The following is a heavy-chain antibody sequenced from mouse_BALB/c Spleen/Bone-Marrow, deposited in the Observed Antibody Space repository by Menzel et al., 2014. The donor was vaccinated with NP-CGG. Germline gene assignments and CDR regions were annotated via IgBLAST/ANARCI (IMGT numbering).Heavy chain of an antibody. CDR1: GFNIKDTY. CDR3: ARSDYYGCRGC. CDR2: IDPANGNT. Sequence: EVHLVESGAELVKPGASVKLSCTASGFNIKDTYMHWVKQRPEQGLEWIGRIDPANGNTKYDPKFQGKATITADTSSNTAYLQLSSLTSEDTAVYYCARSDYYGCRGCWGQGTTLTVSS. J-gene: IGHJ2*01. D-gene: IGHD1-2*01. V-gene: IGHV14-3*02.